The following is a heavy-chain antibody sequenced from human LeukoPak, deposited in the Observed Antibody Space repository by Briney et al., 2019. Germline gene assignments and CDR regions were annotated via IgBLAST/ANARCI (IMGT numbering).Heavy chain of an antibody. CDR2: ISSSSSYI. Sequence: GSLRLSCAASGFTFSSYSMNWVRQAPGKGLEWVSSISSSSSYIYYADSVKGRFTISRDNAKNSLYLQMNSLRAEDTAVYYRARAIVATDAFDIWGQGTMVTVSS. D-gene: IGHD5-12*01. CDR1: GFTFSSYS. V-gene: IGHV3-21*01. CDR3: ARAIVATDAFDI. J-gene: IGHJ3*02.